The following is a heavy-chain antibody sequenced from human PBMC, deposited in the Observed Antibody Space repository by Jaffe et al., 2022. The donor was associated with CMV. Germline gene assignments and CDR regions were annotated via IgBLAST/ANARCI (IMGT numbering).Heavy chain of an antibody. Sequence: QVQLVQSGAEVKKPGASVKVSCKASGYTFTGYYMHWVRQAPGQGLEWMGWINPNSGGTNYAQKFQGRVTMTRDTSISTAYMELSRLRSDDTAVYYCARVAWYYDSSGYYLFDYWGQGTLVTVSS. CDR3: ARVAWYYDSSGYYLFDY. V-gene: IGHV1-2*02. D-gene: IGHD3-22*01. CDR2: INPNSGGT. CDR1: GYTFTGYY. J-gene: IGHJ4*02.